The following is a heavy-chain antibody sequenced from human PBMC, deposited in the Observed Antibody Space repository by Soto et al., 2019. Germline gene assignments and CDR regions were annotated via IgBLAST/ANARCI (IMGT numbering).Heavy chain of an antibody. CDR1: GFTFTSSA. CDR3: AAKGYCSGGSCYPSLGMDV. J-gene: IGHJ6*04. D-gene: IGHD2-15*01. V-gene: IGHV1-58*01. CDR2: IVVGSGNT. Sequence: SVKVSCKASGFTFTSSAVQWVRQARGQRLEWIGWIVVGSGNTNYAQKFQERVTITRDMSTSTAYMELSSLRSKDTAVYYCAAKGYCSGGSCYPSLGMDVWGNETTAT.